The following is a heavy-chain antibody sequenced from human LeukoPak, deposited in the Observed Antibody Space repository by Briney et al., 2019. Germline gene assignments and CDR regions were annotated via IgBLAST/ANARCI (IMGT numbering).Heavy chain of an antibody. CDR1: GYTFISYD. CDR3: ARGGFGSGSHFDY. J-gene: IGHJ4*02. D-gene: IGHD3-10*01. CDR2: MNPNSGDT. V-gene: IGHV1-8*01. Sequence: GASVKVSCKASGYTFISYDINWGRQATGQGLEWMGWMNPNSGDTGYVQKFQGRVTMTRSTSISTAYMELNNLRSEDTAIYYCARGGFGSGSHFDYWGQGTLVTVSS.